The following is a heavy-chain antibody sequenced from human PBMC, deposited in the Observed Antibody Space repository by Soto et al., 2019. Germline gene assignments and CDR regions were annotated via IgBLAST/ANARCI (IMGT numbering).Heavy chain of an antibody. CDR2: INGRGGST. V-gene: IGHV3-23*01. Sequence: AWSLKLACAASGFTFNSSWMHWVRQATGKGLLWVAAINGRGGSTDYADSVRGRFTISRDNSKNTLYLQMNSLRAEDTAVYYCAKGNIAAADTTGYYYYMDVWGKGTTVTVSS. D-gene: IGHD6-13*01. J-gene: IGHJ6*03. CDR3: AKGNIAAADTTGYYYYMDV. CDR1: GFTFNSSW.